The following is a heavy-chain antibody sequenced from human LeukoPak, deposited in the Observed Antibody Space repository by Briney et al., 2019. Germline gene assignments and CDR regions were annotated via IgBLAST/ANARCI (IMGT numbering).Heavy chain of an antibody. CDR2: ISSSSSYI. CDR3: ARAGGGYSYGFGY. CDR1: GFTFSSYS. D-gene: IGHD5-18*01. Sequence: PGGSLRLSCAASGFTFSSYSMNRVRQAPGKGLEWVSSISSSSSYIYYADSVKGRFTISRDNAKNSLYLQMNSLRAEDTAVYYCARAGGGYSYGFGYWGQGTLVTVSS. J-gene: IGHJ4*02. V-gene: IGHV3-21*01.